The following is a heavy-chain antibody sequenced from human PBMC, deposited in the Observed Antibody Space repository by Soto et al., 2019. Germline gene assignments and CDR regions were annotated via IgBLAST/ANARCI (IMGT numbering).Heavy chain of an antibody. D-gene: IGHD2-2*01. Sequence: QVQLVQSGAEVKKPGSSVKVSCKASGGTFSSYAIIWVRQAPGQGLEWMGGIIPISGTANYAQKFQGRVTITAEESMSTAYMELSSLRSEDTAVYYCARSHGSSTSLEIYYYYYYGMDVWGQGTTVTVSS. CDR1: GGTFSSYA. J-gene: IGHJ6*02. CDR3: ARSHGSSTSLEIYYYYYYGMDV. CDR2: IIPISGTA. V-gene: IGHV1-69*01.